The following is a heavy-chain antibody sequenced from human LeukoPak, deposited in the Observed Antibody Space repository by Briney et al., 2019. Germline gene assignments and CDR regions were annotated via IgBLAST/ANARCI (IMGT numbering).Heavy chain of an antibody. Sequence: SETLSLTCTVSGGSISSYYWSWIRQPPGKGLEWIGEINHSGSTNYNPSLKSRVTISVDTSKNQFSLKLSSVTAADTAVYYCARRVDGEFDYWGQGTLVTVSS. D-gene: IGHD6-19*01. V-gene: IGHV4-34*01. CDR3: ARRVDGEFDY. CDR2: INHSGST. CDR1: GGSISSYY. J-gene: IGHJ4*02.